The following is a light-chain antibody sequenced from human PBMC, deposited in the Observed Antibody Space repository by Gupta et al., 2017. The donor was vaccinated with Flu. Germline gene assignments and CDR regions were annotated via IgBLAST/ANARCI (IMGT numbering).Light chain of an antibody. Sequence: EIVLTQSPNTLSLSPGEKATLSCRASQTVDKDYIAWYQQKPGHSPRLLIFGTSNRATGTPDRFSGSGYGTDFTLTIRRRESEDFALYYCQQYANSPPYSFGQGTKLEIE. CDR3: QQYANSPPYS. CDR2: GTS. V-gene: IGKV3-20*01. J-gene: IGKJ2*01. CDR1: QTVDKDY.